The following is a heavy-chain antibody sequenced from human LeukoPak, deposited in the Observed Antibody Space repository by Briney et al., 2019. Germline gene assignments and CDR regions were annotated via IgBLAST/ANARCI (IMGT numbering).Heavy chain of an antibody. CDR3: ARDGLRWYYDSSGYADY. V-gene: IGHV1-8*01. CDR2: MNPNSGDT. CDR1: GYTFTSFD. D-gene: IGHD3-22*01. Sequence: ASVKVSCKASGYTFTSFDINWVRQATGQGLEWMGWMNPNSGDTGYAQKFQGRVTMTRNTSITTAYMELSRLRSDDTAVYYCARDGLRWYYDSSGYADYWGQGTLVTASS. J-gene: IGHJ4*02.